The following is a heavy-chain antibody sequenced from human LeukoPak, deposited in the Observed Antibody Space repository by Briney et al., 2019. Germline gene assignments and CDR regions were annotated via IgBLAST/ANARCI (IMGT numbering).Heavy chain of an antibody. D-gene: IGHD3-22*01. CDR1: GFTVSSNY. Sequence: GGSLKLSCAASGFTVSSNYMSWVRQAPGKGLEWVSYISSSGNVIYYADSVRGRFTVSRDIAKNSLFLQMNSLRAEDTAVYYCAKRRSYYDSSGYYGTADYWGQGTLVTVSS. CDR3: AKRRSYYDSSGYYGTADY. CDR2: ISSSGNVI. J-gene: IGHJ4*02. V-gene: IGHV3-11*01.